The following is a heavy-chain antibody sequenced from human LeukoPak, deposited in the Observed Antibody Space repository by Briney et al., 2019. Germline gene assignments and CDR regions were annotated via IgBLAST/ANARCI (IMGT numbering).Heavy chain of an antibody. CDR3: ARDYYDSRHNWFDP. CDR2: INPDSGGT. D-gene: IGHD3-22*01. J-gene: IGHJ5*02. Sequence: GASVKVSCKASGYTFTGYCMHWVRQAPGQGLEWMGRINPDSGGTNYAQKFQGRVTMTRDTSISTAYMELSRLRSDDTAVYYCARDYYDSRHNWFDPWGQGTLVTVSS. V-gene: IGHV1-2*06. CDR1: GYTFTGYC.